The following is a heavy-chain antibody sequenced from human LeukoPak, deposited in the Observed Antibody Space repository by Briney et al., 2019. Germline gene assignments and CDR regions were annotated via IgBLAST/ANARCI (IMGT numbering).Heavy chain of an antibody. D-gene: IGHD3-16*02. CDR2: INTNTGNP. Sequence: GASVKVSCKASGYTFTSYAMNWVRQAPGQGLEWMGWINTNTGNPRNAPGFTGRFVFSLDTSVTTTFLQISSLKAEDTAVYYCARTGGTRLGELSIDNWGQGTLVTVSS. V-gene: IGHV7-4-1*02. CDR1: GYTFTSYA. CDR3: ARTGGTRLGELSIDN. J-gene: IGHJ4*02.